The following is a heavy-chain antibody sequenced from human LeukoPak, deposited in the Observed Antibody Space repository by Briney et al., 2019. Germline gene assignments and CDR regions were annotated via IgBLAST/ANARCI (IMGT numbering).Heavy chain of an antibody. CDR1: GGSISSGDYY. D-gene: IGHD3-22*01. CDR3: ARPYYYDSRIDP. CDR2: TYYSGST. Sequence: SQTLSLTCTVSGGSISSGDYYWSWIRQPPGKGLEWIGYTYYSGSTYYNPSLKSRATISVDTSKNQFSLRLTSVTAADTAVYYCARPYYYDSRIDPWGQGTLVTVSS. J-gene: IGHJ5*02. V-gene: IGHV4-30-4*01.